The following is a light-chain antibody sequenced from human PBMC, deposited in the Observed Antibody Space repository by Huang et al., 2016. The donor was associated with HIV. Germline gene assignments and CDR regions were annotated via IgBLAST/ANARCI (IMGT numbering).Light chain of an antibody. CDR1: QSIGDY. V-gene: IGKV1-39*01. CDR3: QQSHSSPLT. Sequence: DIQMTQSPSSLSASVGDRVTITCRTSQSIGDYLNWYQQKPGSAPKLLIYRSSILHSGVPSRFRGTGSGTDFTRTVSCLQFEDFATYYCQQSHSSPLTFGPGTKVDI. CDR2: RSS. J-gene: IGKJ3*01.